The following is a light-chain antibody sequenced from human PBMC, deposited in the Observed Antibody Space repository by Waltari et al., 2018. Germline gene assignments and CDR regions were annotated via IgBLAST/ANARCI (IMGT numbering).Light chain of an antibody. CDR3: ASWDDSLNGHWV. CDR2: RSD. J-gene: IGLJ3*02. V-gene: IGLV1-44*01. CDR1: ASNLGGNF. Sequence: QSILTQPPSASGTPGQRVTISCSGSASNLGGNFVNWYQQLPGKAPKLLIYRSDQRPSGVPDRFSGSKTGTSASLAISGLQSDDEADYFCASWDDSLNGHWVFGGGTKVTVL.